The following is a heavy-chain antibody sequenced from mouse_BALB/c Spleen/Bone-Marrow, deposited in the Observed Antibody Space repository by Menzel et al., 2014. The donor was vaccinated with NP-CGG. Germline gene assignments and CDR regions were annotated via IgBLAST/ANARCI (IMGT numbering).Heavy chain of an antibody. J-gene: IGHJ1*01. CDR2: IRNKANGYTT. Sequence: EVKLVESGGGLVQPGGSLRLSCATSGFTFTDYYMSWVRQPPGKALEWLGFIRNKANGYTTDYSASVKGRFTISRDISQSILYLQMNTLRAEDSATYYCARDMCDGLRWYFDVWGAGTTVTVSS. V-gene: IGHV7-3*02. CDR3: ARDMCDGLRWYFDV. D-gene: IGHD2-3*01. CDR1: GFTFTDYY.